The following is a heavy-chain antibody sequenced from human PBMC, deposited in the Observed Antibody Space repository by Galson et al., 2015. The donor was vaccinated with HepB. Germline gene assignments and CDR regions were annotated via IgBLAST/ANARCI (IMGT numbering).Heavy chain of an antibody. V-gene: IGHV3-30-3*01. D-gene: IGHD3-10*01. Sequence: SLRLSCAASEFTFSTYAMHWVRQAPGKGLEWVAVVSYDGTIKYYADSVKGRFTISRDNSKNTLYLQMNSLRAEDTAVYYCSRRGGGIHFDYWGQGTLVTVSS. CDR2: VSYDGTIK. CDR3: SRRGGGIHFDY. J-gene: IGHJ4*02. CDR1: EFTFSTYA.